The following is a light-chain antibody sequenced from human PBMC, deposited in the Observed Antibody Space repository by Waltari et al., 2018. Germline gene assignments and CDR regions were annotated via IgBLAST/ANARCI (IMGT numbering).Light chain of an antibody. J-gene: IGKJ1*01. V-gene: IGKV1-5*03. Sequence: DIQMTQSPSTLSASVGGRVTITCRASQSINSWLAWYQQKPGKAPNLLSYQASSLQSGVPSRFSGSGSGTEFTLTISSLQPDDFATYYCQQYNSYPWTFGQGTKVEIK. CDR3: QQYNSYPWT. CDR2: QAS. CDR1: QSINSW.